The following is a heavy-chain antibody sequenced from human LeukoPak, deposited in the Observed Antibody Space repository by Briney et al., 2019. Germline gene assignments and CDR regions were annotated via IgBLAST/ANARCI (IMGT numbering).Heavy chain of an antibody. CDR2: ISSSSSYI. CDR3: ARDEWGDAFDI. D-gene: IGHD1-26*01. V-gene: IGHV3-21*01. J-gene: IGHJ3*02. CDR1: GFTFSSYS. Sequence: GGSLRLSCAASGFTFSSYSMNWVRQAPGKGLEWVSSISSSSSYIHSADSVRGRFTISTDNTKNSLFLQMSSLRAEDTAVYYCARDEWGDAFDIWGQGTMVTVFS.